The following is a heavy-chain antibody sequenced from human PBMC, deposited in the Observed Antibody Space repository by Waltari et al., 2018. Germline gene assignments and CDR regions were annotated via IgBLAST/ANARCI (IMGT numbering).Heavy chain of an antibody. J-gene: IGHJ4*02. CDR3: AKDSPYDSSGYYWDYFDY. Sequence: EVQLLESGGGLVRPGGSLRLSCAASGFTFSSYAMSWVRQAPGKGLEWVSAISGSGGSTYYADSVKGRFTISRDNSKNTLYRQMNSLRAEDTAVYYCAKDSPYDSSGYYWDYFDYWGQGTLVTVSS. CDR2: ISGSGGST. CDR1: GFTFSSYA. D-gene: IGHD3-22*01. V-gene: IGHV3-23*01.